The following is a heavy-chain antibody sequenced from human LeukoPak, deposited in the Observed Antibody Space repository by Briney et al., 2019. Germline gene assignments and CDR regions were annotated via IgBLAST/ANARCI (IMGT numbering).Heavy chain of an antibody. Sequence: GASVKVSCKASGGTFSSYAISWVRQAPGQGVEWRGGIIPIFGTANYAQKFQVRVTITPDESTSTAYMELSSLRSEDTAVYYCARTPRSSSSWNDAFDIWGQGTMVTVSS. CDR3: ARTPRSSSSWNDAFDI. V-gene: IGHV1-69*13. CDR2: IIPIFGTA. D-gene: IGHD6-13*01. J-gene: IGHJ3*02. CDR1: GGTFSSYA.